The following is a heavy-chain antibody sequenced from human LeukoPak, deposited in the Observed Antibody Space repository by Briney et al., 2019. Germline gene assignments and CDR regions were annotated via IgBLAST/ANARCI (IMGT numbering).Heavy chain of an antibody. CDR1: GFTFSSYR. CDR2: INSDGSST. V-gene: IGHV3-74*01. CDR3: ARDWKTNSFDY. D-gene: IGHD1-1*01. Sequence: GGSLRLSCAASGFTFSSYRMHWVRQAPGKGLVWVSRINSDGSSTSYADSVKGRFTISRDISKNTLYLQMDSLRAEDTAIYYCARDWKTNSFDYWGQGTLVTVSS. J-gene: IGHJ4*02.